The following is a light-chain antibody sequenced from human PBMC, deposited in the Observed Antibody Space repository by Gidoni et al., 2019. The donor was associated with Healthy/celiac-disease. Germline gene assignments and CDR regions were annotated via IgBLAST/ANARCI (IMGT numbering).Light chain of an antibody. CDR1: SSDVGGYNY. CDR2: EVS. Sequence: QSALTQPASVSGSPGQSITLSCTGTSSDVGGYNYVSWYQQHPGKAPKLMIYEVSTRPSGVSNRFSGSKSGNTASLTISGLQAEDEADYYCSSYTSSSTKVFGTGTKVTVL. V-gene: IGLV2-14*01. J-gene: IGLJ1*01. CDR3: SSYTSSSTKV.